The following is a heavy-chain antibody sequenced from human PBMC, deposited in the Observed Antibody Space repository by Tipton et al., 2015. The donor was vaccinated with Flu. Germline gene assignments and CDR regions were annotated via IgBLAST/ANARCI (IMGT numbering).Heavy chain of an antibody. CDR3: ARAPEYSSSWSSYLRRGAFDI. CDR1: GGSVSSGSYY. Sequence: TLSLTYTVSGGSVSSGSYYWSWIRQPPGKGLEWIGYIYYSGSTNYNPSLKSRVTISVDTSKNQFSLKLSSVTAADTAVYYCARAPEYSSSWSSYLRRGAFDIWGQGTMVTVSS. J-gene: IGHJ3*02. CDR2: IYYSGST. D-gene: IGHD6-13*01. V-gene: IGHV4-61*01.